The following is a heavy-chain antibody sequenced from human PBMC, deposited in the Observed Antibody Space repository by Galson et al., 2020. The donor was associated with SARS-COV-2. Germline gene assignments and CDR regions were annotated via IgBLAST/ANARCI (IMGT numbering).Heavy chain of an antibody. D-gene: IGHD3-3*01. Sequence: GGSLRLSCAASGFTFSSYSMNWVRQAPGKGLEWVSSISSSSSYIYYADSVKGRFTISRDNAKNSLYLQMNSLRAEDTAVYYCARDRYYDFWSGYYRDAFDIWGQGTMVTVSS. V-gene: IGHV3-21*01. CDR2: ISSSSSYI. CDR1: GFTFSSYS. CDR3: ARDRYYDFWSGYYRDAFDI. J-gene: IGHJ3*02.